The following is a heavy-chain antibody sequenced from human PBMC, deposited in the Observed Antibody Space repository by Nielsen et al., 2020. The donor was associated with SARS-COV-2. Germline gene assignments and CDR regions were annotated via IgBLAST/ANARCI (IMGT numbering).Heavy chain of an antibody. CDR1: GGTFSSYA. Sequence: SVKAPCKASGGTFSSYAISWARQAPGQGLEWMGGIIPIFGTANYAQKFQGRVTITADESTSTAYMELSSLRSEDTAVYYCATNFAIFGVVTPFDYWGQGTLVTVSS. J-gene: IGHJ4*02. CDR3: ATNFAIFGVVTPFDY. V-gene: IGHV1-69*13. D-gene: IGHD3-3*01. CDR2: IIPIFGTA.